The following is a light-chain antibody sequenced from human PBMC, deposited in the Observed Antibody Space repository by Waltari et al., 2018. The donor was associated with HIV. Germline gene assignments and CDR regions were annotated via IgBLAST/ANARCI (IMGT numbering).Light chain of an antibody. CDR1: SSDVGDYNF. Sequence: QSALTQPPSAPASPGPSVTISCTGTSSDVGDYNFVSWYQHHPGTAPKLMIFKVTKRPSGGPARFSGAKTGNTAALTISGLQADDEADYYGSSYAGGNNWVFGGGTKLTVL. CDR3: SSYAGGNNWV. CDR2: KVT. J-gene: IGLJ3*02. V-gene: IGLV2-8*01.